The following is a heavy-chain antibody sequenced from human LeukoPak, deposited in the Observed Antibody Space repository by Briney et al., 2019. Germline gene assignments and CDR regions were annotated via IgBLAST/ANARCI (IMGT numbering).Heavy chain of an antibody. V-gene: IGHV1-46*01. Sequence: ASVKVSCKASGYTFTNYDINWVRQAPGQGLEWMGIINHSGGSTTNAHKFRGRLTMTRDMSTSTVYMELSSLRSDDTAVYYCARGSRPVYNLLTGKRYFDYWGQGTLLTVSS. D-gene: IGHD3-9*01. J-gene: IGHJ4*02. CDR2: INHSGGST. CDR1: GYTFTNYD. CDR3: ARGSRPVYNLLTGKRYFDY.